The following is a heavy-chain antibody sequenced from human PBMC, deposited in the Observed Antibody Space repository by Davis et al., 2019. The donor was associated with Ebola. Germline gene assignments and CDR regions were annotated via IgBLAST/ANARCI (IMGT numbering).Heavy chain of an antibody. J-gene: IGHJ4*02. CDR2: INHSGST. V-gene: IGHV4-34*01. CDR1: GGSFSGYY. CDR3: ARGGLVAGADY. D-gene: IGHD3/OR15-3a*01. Sequence: MPSETPSLTCAVYGGSFSGYYWSWIRQPPGKGLEWIGEINHSGSTNYNPSLKSRVTISVDTSKNQFSLKLSSVTAADTAVYYCARGGLVAGADYWGQGTLVTVSS.